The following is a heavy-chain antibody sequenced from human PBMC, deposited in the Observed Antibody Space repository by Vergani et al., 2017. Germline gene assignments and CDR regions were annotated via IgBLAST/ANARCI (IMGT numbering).Heavy chain of an antibody. CDR3: AKSHKDLCSSTSCPDNYGKDV. V-gene: IGHV3-9*01. J-gene: IGHJ6*02. D-gene: IGHD2-2*01. CDR1: GFTFDDYA. CDR2: ISWNSGDI. Sequence: EVQLVESGGDLVQPVRSLRLSCAASGFTFDDYAMHWVRQAPGKGLEWFSGISWNSGDIGYANSVKGRFTISSDKAKNFRYLQMNSLRAEDTALYYCAKSHKDLCSSTSCPDNYGKDVWGQGTTVTVSS.